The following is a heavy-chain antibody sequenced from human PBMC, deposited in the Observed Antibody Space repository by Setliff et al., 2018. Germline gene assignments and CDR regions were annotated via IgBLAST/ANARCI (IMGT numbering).Heavy chain of an antibody. J-gene: IGHJ4*02. CDR2: IKQDGSEK. CDR3: ARDGGGY. D-gene: IGHD3-16*01. V-gene: IGHV3-7*01. CDR1: GFTFSTYA. Sequence: PGGSLRLSCAASGFTFSTYAVSWVRQAPGKGLEWVANIKQDGSEKYYVDSVKGRFTISRDNAKNSLYLQMNSLRAEDTAVYYCARDGGGYWGQGTLVTVSS.